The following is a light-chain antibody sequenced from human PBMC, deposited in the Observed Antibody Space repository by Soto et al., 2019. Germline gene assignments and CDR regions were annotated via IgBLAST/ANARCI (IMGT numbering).Light chain of an antibody. Sequence: QSALTQPASVSGSPGQSITISCTGTNSDVGAYPYVSWYQQHPGNAPKLLIYEVADRPSGVSDRFSGSKSGNTASLTISALQAEDEADYYCSSYAGSRYVFGTGTKVTVL. CDR2: EVA. CDR3: SSYAGSRYV. CDR1: NSDVGAYPY. J-gene: IGLJ1*01. V-gene: IGLV2-14*03.